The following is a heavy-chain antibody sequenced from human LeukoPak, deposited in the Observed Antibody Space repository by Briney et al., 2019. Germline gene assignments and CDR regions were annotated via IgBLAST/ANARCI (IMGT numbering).Heavy chain of an antibody. CDR1: GDSLSSNNAA. D-gene: IGHD2/OR15-2a*01. J-gene: IGHJ4*02. CDR3: ARDRHFPYYFDY. CDR2: TYFRSKWYT. V-gene: IGHV6-1*01. Sequence: SQTLSLTCAISGDSLSSNNAAWNWIRQSPSRGLQWLGRTYFRSKWYTDYAVSLKSRITINPDASKNQFSLQLNSVTPEDTAVYYCARDRHFPYYFDYWGQGTLVTVS.